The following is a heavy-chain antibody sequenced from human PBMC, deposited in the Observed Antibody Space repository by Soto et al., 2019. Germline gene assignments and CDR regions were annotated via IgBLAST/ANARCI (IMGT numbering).Heavy chain of an antibody. V-gene: IGHV4-59*06. CDR2: IYYSGST. CDR1: GGSISSYY. CDR3: ARDRPTVSSSWEFDY. Sequence: SETLSLTCTVSGGSISSYYWSWIRQHPGKGLEWIGYIYYSGSTYYNPSLKSRVTISVDTSKNQLSMKLSSVTAADTAFYYCARDRPTVSSSWEFDYWGQGTLVTVSS. J-gene: IGHJ4*02. D-gene: IGHD6-6*01.